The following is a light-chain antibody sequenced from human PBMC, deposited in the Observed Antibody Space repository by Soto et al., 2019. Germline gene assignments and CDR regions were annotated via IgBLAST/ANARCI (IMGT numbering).Light chain of an antibody. Sequence: DIQMTQSPFTLSASLGDRVTITCLASQSISTWLAWYQQKPGKAPKLLIYKASSLESGVPSGFSGSGSGTEFTLTINSLQPDDFATYYCQQYNSYSPWTFGQGTKVEIK. CDR1: QSISTW. V-gene: IGKV1-5*03. J-gene: IGKJ1*01. CDR3: QQYNSYSPWT. CDR2: KAS.